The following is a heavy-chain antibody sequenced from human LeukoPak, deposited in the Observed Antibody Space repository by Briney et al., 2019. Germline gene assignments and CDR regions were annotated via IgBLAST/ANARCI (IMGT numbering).Heavy chain of an antibody. CDR1: GDSIRSYY. CDR3: ARRRGGGPLLDS. J-gene: IGHJ5*01. V-gene: IGHV4-59*01. D-gene: IGHD3-10*01. CDR2: IYYSGTA. Sequence: SETLSLTCTVSGDSIRSYYWSWIRQRPGKGLEWIGYIYYSGTADYNPSLKSRVTISVDTSKNQFSLKLSSVTAADTAVYYCARRRGGGPLLDSWGQGILVTVSS.